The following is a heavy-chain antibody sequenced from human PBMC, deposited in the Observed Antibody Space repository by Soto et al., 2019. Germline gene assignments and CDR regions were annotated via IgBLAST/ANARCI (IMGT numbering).Heavy chain of an antibody. J-gene: IGHJ6*02. V-gene: IGHV5-10-1*03. D-gene: IGHD2-2*01. Sequence: EVQLVQSGAEVKKPGESLRISCKGSGYSFTSYWISWVRQMPGKGLEWMGRIDPSDSYTNYSPSFQGHVTISADKSISTAYLQWSSRKASDTAMYYCARHGGGYCSSTSCLPYYYYGMDVWGQGTTVTVAS. CDR2: IDPSDSYT. CDR1: GYSFTSYW. CDR3: ARHGGGYCSSTSCLPYYYYGMDV.